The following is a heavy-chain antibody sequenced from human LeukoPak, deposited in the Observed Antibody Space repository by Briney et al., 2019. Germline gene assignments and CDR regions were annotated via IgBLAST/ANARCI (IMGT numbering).Heavy chain of an antibody. J-gene: IGHJ4*02. CDR2: ISSDSSDI. CDR3: AREGDFWSGYSVG. CDR1: GFTFSSYS. D-gene: IGHD3-3*01. Sequence: GGSLRLSCAASGFTFSSYSMNWVRQAPGKGLEWVSSISSDSSDIYYADSVKGRFTIARDNAENSLYLQMNSLRAEDTAVYYCAREGDFWSGYSVGWGQGTLVTVSS. V-gene: IGHV3-21*01.